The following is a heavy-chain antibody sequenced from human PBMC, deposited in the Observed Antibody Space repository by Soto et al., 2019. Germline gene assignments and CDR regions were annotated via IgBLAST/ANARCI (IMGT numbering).Heavy chain of an antibody. CDR3: ARWWSGSRQGFDH. CDR1: GFTFSSYG. Sequence: GGSLRLSCAASGFTFSSYGMHWVRQAPGKGLEWVAVISYDGSNKYYADSVKGRFTISRDNSKNTLYLQMNSLRAEDTAVYYCARWWSGSRQGFDHWGQGTLVTVSS. CDR2: ISYDGSNK. J-gene: IGHJ5*02. D-gene: IGHD3-3*01. V-gene: IGHV3-30*03.